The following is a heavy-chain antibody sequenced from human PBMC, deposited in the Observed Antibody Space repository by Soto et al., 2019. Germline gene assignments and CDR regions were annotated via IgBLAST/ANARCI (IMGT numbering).Heavy chain of an antibody. D-gene: IGHD1-1*01. CDR1: GGSISRNSYY. CDR2: IYYSGST. J-gene: IGHJ4*02. V-gene: IGHV4-39*01. CDR3: ARHDWNGVDY. Sequence: QMQLQESGPGLVKPSETLSLTCTVSGGSISRNSYYWGWIRQPPGKGLEWIGSIYYSGSTYYNPSLNSRVTISVDTSKIQFSLKLSSVTAADTAVYYCARHDWNGVDYWGQGTLVTVSS.